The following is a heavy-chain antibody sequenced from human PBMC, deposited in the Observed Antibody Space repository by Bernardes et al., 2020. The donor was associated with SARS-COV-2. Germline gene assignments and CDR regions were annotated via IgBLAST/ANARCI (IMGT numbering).Heavy chain of an antibody. CDR3: ARDNLLGEYDTTGYAFDY. V-gene: IGHV4-59*01. D-gene: IGHD3-22*01. J-gene: IGHJ4*02. Sequence: SDTLSLTCTVSGGPIRSYYWSWIRQPPGKGLEWIASIYYRGSPNYNHSLKSRVSISVDTSKNQFSLKLSSVSAADTAVYYCARDNLLGEYDTTGYAFDYWGQGTLVAVSS. CDR2: IYYRGSP. CDR1: GGPIRSYY.